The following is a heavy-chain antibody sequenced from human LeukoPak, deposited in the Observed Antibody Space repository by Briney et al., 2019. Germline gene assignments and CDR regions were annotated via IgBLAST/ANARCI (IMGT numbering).Heavy chain of an antibody. CDR1: GFTFSDYY. Sequence: PGGSLRLSCAASGFTFSDYYMSWIRQAPGKGLEWVSYISGSTTDVYYADSVKGRFTISRDNAKRSVYLQMNSLGVEDTAVYYCARDIHSVAFDIWGQGTMVTVSS. J-gene: IGHJ3*02. V-gene: IGHV3-11*06. CDR3: ARDIHSVAFDI. CDR2: ISGSTTDV.